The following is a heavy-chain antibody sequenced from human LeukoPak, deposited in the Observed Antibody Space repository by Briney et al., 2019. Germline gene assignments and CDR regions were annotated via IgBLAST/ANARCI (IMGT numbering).Heavy chain of an antibody. D-gene: IGHD5-18*01. CDR2: IYTSGST. CDR1: GGSISSYY. CDR3: ARDMGYSYDYVFDY. Sequence: SETLSLTCTVSGGSISSYYWSWIRQPAGKGLEWIGRIYTSGSTNYNPSLKSRVTMSVDTSKNQFSLKLGSVTAADTAVYYCARDMGYSYDYVFDYWGQGTLVTVSS. J-gene: IGHJ4*02. V-gene: IGHV4-4*07.